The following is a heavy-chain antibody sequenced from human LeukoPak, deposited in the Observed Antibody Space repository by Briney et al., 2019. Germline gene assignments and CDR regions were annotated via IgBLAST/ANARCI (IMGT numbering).Heavy chain of an antibody. CDR3: ARLGTTNWFDP. CDR2: INHSVGT. Sequence: PSETLSLTCAVYGGSFSGYYWSWIRQPPGKGLEWIGEINHSVGTNYNPSLKSRVTISVDTSKNQFSLKLSSVTAADTAVYYCARLGTTNWFDPWGQGTLVTVSS. V-gene: IGHV4-34*01. CDR1: GGSFSGYY. D-gene: IGHD2-2*01. J-gene: IGHJ5*02.